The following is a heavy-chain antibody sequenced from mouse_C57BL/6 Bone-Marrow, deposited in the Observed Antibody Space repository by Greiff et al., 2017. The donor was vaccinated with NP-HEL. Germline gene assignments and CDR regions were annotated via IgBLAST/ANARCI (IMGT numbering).Heavy chain of an antibody. D-gene: IGHD2-5*01. CDR2: IYPRSGNT. CDR1: GYTFTSYG. CDR3: ARGSLVSNYDAMDY. V-gene: IGHV1-81*01. J-gene: IGHJ4*01. Sequence: QVHVKQSGAELARPGASVKLSCKASGYTFTSYGISWVKQRTGQGLEWIGEIYPRSGNTYYNEKFKGKATLTADKSSSTAYMELRSLTSEDSAVYFCARGSLVSNYDAMDYWGQGTSVTVSS.